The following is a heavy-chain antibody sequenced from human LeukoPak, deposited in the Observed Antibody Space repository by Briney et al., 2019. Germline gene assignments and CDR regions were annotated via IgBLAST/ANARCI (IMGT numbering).Heavy chain of an antibody. D-gene: IGHD3-22*01. CDR1: GFNFSSYS. Sequence: GGSLRLSCAASGFNFSSYSMNWVRQAPGKGLKWVSSISSSSSFRYYADSVKGRLTISRDNAKNSLYLQMNSLRAEDTAVYYCARESSGYFYWGQGTLVTVSS. V-gene: IGHV3-21*01. CDR2: ISSSSSFR. J-gene: IGHJ4*02. CDR3: ARESSGYFY.